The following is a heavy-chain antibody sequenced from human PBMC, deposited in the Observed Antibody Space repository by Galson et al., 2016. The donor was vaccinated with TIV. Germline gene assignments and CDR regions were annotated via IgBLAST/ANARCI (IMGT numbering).Heavy chain of an antibody. CDR3: AHHDYNNFFAY. CDR1: GFSLTTGRMR. D-gene: IGHD4-11*01. Sequence: PALVKPTQTLTLTCSSSGFSLTTGRMRVSWIRQHPGKSLEWLARIDWDDDKIHSTPLRTRLTSPKDTSKNQVVLTMTNMDPVDTATYYCAHHDYNNFFAYWGQGTLVTVSS. J-gene: IGHJ4*02. CDR2: IDWDDDK. V-gene: IGHV2-70*04.